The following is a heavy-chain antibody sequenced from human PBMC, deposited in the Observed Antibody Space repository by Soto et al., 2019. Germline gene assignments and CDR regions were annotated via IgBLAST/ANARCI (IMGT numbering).Heavy chain of an antibody. CDR2: IYYSGST. J-gene: IGHJ4*02. CDR1: GGSVSSGSYY. V-gene: IGHV4-61*01. Sequence: QVQLQESGPGLVKPSETLSLTCTVSGGSVSSGSYYWSWIRQPPGKGLEWIGYIYYSGSTNYNPSLKSRVPISVDTSKNQFSLKLSSVTAADTAVYYCAREGSGSYFDYWGQGTLVTVSS. D-gene: IGHD3-10*01. CDR3: AREGSGSYFDY.